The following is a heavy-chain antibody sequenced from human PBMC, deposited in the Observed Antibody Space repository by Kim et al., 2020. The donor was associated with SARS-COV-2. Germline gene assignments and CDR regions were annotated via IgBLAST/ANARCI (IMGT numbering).Heavy chain of an antibody. J-gene: IGHJ3*02. V-gene: IGHV1-69*13. D-gene: IGHD3-3*01. CDR1: GGTFSSYA. CDR2: IIPIFGTA. CDR3: ARSSLLSTIFGVVIIPNAFDI. Sequence: SVKVSCKASGGTFSSYAISWVRQAPGQGLEWMGGIIPIFGTANYAQKFQGRVTITADESTSTAYMELSSLRSEDTAVYYCARSSLLSTIFGVVIIPNAFDIWGQGTMVTVSS.